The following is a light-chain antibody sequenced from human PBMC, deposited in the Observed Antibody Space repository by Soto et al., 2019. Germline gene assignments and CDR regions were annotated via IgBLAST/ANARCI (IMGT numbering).Light chain of an antibody. J-gene: IGKJ2*01. CDR3: QQCGGSSYT. V-gene: IGKV3-20*01. Sequence: EIVLTQSPGTLSLSPGERATLSCRASQSISSSYLAWYQQKPGQAPRLLIYAASSRATGIPDRFSGSGSGTEVTLTISRLEPEDFGVYYCQQCGGSSYTFGQETQLEIK. CDR1: QSISSSY. CDR2: AAS.